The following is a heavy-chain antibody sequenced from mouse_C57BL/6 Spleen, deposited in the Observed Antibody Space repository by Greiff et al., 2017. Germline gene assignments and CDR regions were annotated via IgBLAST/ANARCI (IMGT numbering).Heavy chain of an antibody. CDR2: IHPNSGST. V-gene: IGHV1-64*01. CDR3: ARENDGYFYYFDY. Sequence: QVQLQQPGAELVKPGASVKLSCKASGYTFTSYWMHWVKQMPGQGLEWIGMIHPNSGSTNYNEKFKSKATLTVDKSASTTYNQLSSLTTEDSAGYYCARENDGYFYYFDYWGQGTTLTVSS. CDR1: GYTFTSYW. D-gene: IGHD2-3*01. J-gene: IGHJ2*01.